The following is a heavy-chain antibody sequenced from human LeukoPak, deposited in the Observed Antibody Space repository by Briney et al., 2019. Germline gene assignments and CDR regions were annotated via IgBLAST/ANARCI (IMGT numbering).Heavy chain of an antibody. Sequence: SETLSLTCTVSGGSISTYYWSWIRQPPGKGLEWIGYISNIGSTNYNPSLRGRVIISVDTSNNQFSLRMTSVTAADTAVYYCATSGSSSGRADYWGQGTLVTVSS. J-gene: IGHJ4*02. D-gene: IGHD6-6*01. CDR2: ISNIGST. CDR1: GGSISTYY. CDR3: ATSGSSSGRADY. V-gene: IGHV4-59*01.